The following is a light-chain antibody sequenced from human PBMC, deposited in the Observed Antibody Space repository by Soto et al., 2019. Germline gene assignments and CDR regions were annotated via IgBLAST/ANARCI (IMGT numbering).Light chain of an antibody. CDR2: GVT. CDR3: SSYAGSSNV. Sequence: QSVLTQPASVSGSPGQSITISCTGTSNDIGRYNFISWYQQYPGKAPRLMIYGVTNRPSGVPDRFSGSKSGNTASLTVSGLQAEDEADYYCSSYAGSSNVFGTGTKVTVL. CDR1: SNDIGRYNF. V-gene: IGLV2-8*01. J-gene: IGLJ1*01.